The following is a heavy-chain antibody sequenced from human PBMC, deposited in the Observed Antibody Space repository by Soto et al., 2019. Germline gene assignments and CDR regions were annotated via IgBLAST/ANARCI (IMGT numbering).Heavy chain of an antibody. CDR2: IYHSGST. J-gene: IGHJ6*02. CDR1: VGSISSSNW. CDR3: ARDGELPITMVRGVIINPLYYYYGMDV. D-gene: IGHD3-10*01. V-gene: IGHV4-4*02. Sequence: NPAETLSLTCAVSVGSISSSNWWSCVRQPPGKGLEWIGEIYHSGSTNYNPSLKSRVTISVDKSKNQFSLKLSSVTAADTAVYYCARDGELPITMVRGVIINPLYYYYGMDVWGQGTTVTVSS.